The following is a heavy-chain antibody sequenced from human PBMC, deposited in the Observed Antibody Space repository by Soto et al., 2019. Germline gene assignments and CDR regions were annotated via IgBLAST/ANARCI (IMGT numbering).Heavy chain of an antibody. CDR1: GGTFSSYA. J-gene: IGHJ4*02. CDR3: ARVNPYYYDSRGYYLDD. CDR2: IIPIFGTA. D-gene: IGHD3-22*01. Sequence: GASVKVSCKASGGTFSSYAISWVRQAPGQGLEWMGGIIPIFGTANYAQKFQGRVTITADESTSTAYMELSSLRSEDTAVYYCARVNPYYYDSRGYYLDDWGQGTLVTVYS. V-gene: IGHV1-69*13.